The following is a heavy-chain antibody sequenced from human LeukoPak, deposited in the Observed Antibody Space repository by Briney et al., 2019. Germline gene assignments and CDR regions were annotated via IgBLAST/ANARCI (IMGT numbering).Heavy chain of an antibody. D-gene: IGHD4-17*01. J-gene: IGHJ4*02. Sequence: PGGSLRLSCAAPGFTLSSYAMPWVRQAPGKGLEWVAVISYDGSNKYYADSVKGRFTISRDNSKNTLYLQMNSLRAEDTAVYYCARENYGDYDYWGQGTLVTVSS. CDR2: ISYDGSNK. V-gene: IGHV3-30-3*01. CDR3: ARENYGDYDY. CDR1: GFTLSSYA.